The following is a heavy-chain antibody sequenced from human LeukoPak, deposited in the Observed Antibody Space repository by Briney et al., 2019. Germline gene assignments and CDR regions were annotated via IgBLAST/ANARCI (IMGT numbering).Heavy chain of an antibody. CDR1: GGSISSSSYY. Sequence: SETLSLTCTVSGGSISSSSYYWGWIRQPPGKGLEGICSIYYSGSAYDNPSLKSRGTISVSTSKNHFSLELSCWTRTATAVNYCARWTSCGGERHILDYWGQGILVTVPS. CDR2: IYYSGSA. J-gene: IGHJ4*02. V-gene: IGHV4-39*07. D-gene: IGHD2-21*01. CDR3: ARWTSCGGERHILDY.